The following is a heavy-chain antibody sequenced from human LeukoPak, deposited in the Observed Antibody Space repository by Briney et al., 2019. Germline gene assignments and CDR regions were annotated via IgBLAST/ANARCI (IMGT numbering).Heavy chain of an antibody. Sequence: GGSLRLSCAASGFTFSGYWMSWVRQAPGKGLEWVANIKPDGSDKYYVDSVKGRFTISRENAKNSLYLHMNSLRAEDTALYYCARNGGNSDFDYWGQGTLVTVSS. D-gene: IGHD4-23*01. V-gene: IGHV3-7*04. CDR2: IKPDGSDK. CDR1: GFTFSGYW. CDR3: ARNGGNSDFDY. J-gene: IGHJ4*02.